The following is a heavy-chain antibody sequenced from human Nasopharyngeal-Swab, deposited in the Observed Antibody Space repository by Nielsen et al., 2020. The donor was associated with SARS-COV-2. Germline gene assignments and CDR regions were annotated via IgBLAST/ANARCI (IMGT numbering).Heavy chain of an antibody. CDR1: GYTFTSYY. J-gene: IGHJ6*02. V-gene: IGHV1-46*01. CDR3: ATYSGSYSGVDYYYGMDV. D-gene: IGHD1-26*01. Sequence: ASVKVSCKASGYTFTSYYMHWVRQAPGQGLEWMGIINPSGGSTSYAQKFQGRVTMTRDTSTSTVYMELSSLRSEGTAVYYCATYSGSYSGVDYYYGMDVWGQGTTVTVSS. CDR2: INPSGGST.